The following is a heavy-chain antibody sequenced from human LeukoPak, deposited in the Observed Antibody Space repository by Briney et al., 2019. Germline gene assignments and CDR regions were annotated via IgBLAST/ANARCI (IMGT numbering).Heavy chain of an antibody. Sequence: ASVKVSCKASGYTFTSYDINWVRQATGQGLEWMGWMNPNSGNTGYAQKFQGRVTMTRDTSVNTAYMELSSLRSEDTAVYYCARINLWFYYMDVWGKGTTVTVSS. J-gene: IGHJ6*03. D-gene: IGHD3-10*01. V-gene: IGHV1-8*01. CDR2: MNPNSGNT. CDR3: ARINLWFYYMDV. CDR1: GYTFTSYD.